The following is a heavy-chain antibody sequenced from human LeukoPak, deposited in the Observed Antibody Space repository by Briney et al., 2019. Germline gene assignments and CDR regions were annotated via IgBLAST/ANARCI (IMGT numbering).Heavy chain of an antibody. Sequence: GASVKVSCKASGYTFTSYGISWVRQAPGQGLEWMGGIIPIFGTANYAQKFQGRVTITADESTSTAYMELSSLRSEDTAVYYCARDRVCSSTSCYGYYYYGMDVWGQGTTVTVSS. J-gene: IGHJ6*02. V-gene: IGHV1-69*13. CDR2: IIPIFGTA. CDR1: GYTFTSYG. CDR3: ARDRVCSSTSCYGYYYYGMDV. D-gene: IGHD2-2*01.